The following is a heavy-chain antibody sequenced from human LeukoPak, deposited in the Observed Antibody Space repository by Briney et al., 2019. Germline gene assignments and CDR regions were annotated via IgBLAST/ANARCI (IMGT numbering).Heavy chain of an antibody. CDR1: GYTFTSYY. CDR2: INPSGGST. CDR3: APAKLGIFILDY. D-gene: IGHD7-27*01. V-gene: IGHV1-46*03. Sequence: ASVKVSCKASGYTFTSYYMHWVRQAPGQGLEWMGIINPSGGSTGYAQKFQGRVTMTRDTSTSTVYMELSSLRSEDTAVYYCAPAKLGIFILDYWGQGTLVTVSS. J-gene: IGHJ4*02.